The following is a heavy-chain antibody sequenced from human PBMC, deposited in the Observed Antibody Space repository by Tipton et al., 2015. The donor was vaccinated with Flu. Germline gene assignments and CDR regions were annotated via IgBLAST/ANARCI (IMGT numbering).Heavy chain of an antibody. D-gene: IGHD3-9*01. V-gene: IGHV4-59*01. CDR2: IYYSGST. CDR3: ARDGLRYFDWLSQSTNFCGMDV. CDR1: GGSISSYY. Sequence: TLSLTCTVSGGSISSYYWSWIRQPPGKGLEWIGYIYYSGSTNYNPSLKSRVTISVDTSKNQFSLKLSSVTAADTAVYYCARDGLRYFDWLSQSTNFCGMDVWGQGTTVPVSS. J-gene: IGHJ6*02.